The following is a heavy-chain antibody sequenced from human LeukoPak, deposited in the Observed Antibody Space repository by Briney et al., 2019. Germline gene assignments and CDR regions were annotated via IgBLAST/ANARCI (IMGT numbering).Heavy chain of an antibody. J-gene: IGHJ6*02. D-gene: IGHD2-2*01. CDR2: ISANSANI. V-gene: IGHV3-9*01. CDR1: GFTFDDYV. Sequence: GGSLRLSCAASGFTFDDYVMHWVRQAPGRGLEWVSGISANSANIGYADSVKGRFTLSRDNAKNSLYLQMNSLRTEDTALYYCARDFCTGCNYYFYGMDVWGRGTTATVS. CDR3: ARDFCTGCNYYFYGMDV.